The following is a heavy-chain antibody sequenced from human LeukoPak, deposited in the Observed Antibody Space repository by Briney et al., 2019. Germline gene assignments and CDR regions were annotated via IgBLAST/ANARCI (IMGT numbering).Heavy chain of an antibody. D-gene: IGHD3-10*01. CDR1: GFTFRLYS. CDR2: ISGSTRTT. Sequence: GGSLRLSCAASGFTFRLYSMNWVRQAPGKGLEWLSYISGSTRTTYDADSVEGRFSISRDNAKNLLYLQMNSLGVEDTAVYYCARSITMAVENAFDIWGQGTMVTVSS. CDR3: ARSITMAVENAFDI. V-gene: IGHV3-48*04. J-gene: IGHJ3*02.